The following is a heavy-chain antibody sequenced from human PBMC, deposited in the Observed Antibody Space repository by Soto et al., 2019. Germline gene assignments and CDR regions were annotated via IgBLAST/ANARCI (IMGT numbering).Heavy chain of an antibody. CDR3: ARGGIAFYGGFDY. V-gene: IGHV3-33*01. CDR1: GFTFSSYG. D-gene: IGHD6-13*01. CDR2: IWYDGSNK. J-gene: IGHJ4*02. Sequence: QVQLVESGGGVVQPGRSLRLSCAASGFTFSSYGMHWVRQAPGKGLEWVAVIWYDGSNKYYADSAKGRFTISRDNSKNTLYLQMNSLRAEDTAVYYCARGGIAFYGGFDYWGQGTLVTVSS.